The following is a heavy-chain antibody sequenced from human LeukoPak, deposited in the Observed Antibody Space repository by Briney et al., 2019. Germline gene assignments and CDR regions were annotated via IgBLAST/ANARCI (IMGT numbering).Heavy chain of an antibody. CDR3: AKDRGTYCSSTSCSLYFDC. Sequence: GGSLRLSCAASGFTFSSYAMSWVRQAPGRGLEWVSSIGGSGYNTYYADSVKGRFTVSRDNSKNTLHLQMSSLRADDTAVYYCAKDRGTYCSSTSCSLYFDCWGQGTLVTVSS. CDR2: IGGSGYNT. J-gene: IGHJ4*02. D-gene: IGHD2-2*01. CDR1: GFTFSSYA. V-gene: IGHV3-23*01.